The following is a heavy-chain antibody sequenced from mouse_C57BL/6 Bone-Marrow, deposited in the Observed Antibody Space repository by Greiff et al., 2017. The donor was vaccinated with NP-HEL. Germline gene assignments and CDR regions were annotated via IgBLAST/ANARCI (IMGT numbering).Heavy chain of an antibody. CDR2: IYPGGGYT. J-gene: IGHJ2*01. CDR3: ARVYYYGSSYDIDY. Sequence: QVQLKESGAELVRPGTSVKMSCKASGYTFTNYWIGWAKQRPGHGLEWIGDIYPGGGYTNYNEKFKGKATLTADKSSSTAYMQLSSLTSEDSAIYYCARVYYYGSSYDIDYWGQGTTLTVSS. V-gene: IGHV1-63*01. D-gene: IGHD1-1*01. CDR1: GYTFTNYW.